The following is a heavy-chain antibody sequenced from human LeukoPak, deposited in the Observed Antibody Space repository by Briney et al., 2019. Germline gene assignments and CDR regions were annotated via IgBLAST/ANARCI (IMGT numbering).Heavy chain of an antibody. CDR1: SGSMNNYY. V-gene: IGHV4-4*07. D-gene: IGHD6-13*01. CDR2: IYSSGST. CDR3: ARERGSSWSLDY. J-gene: IGHJ4*02. Sequence: SETLSLTCTVSSGSMNNYYWSWIRQPAGKGLESIGRIYSSGSTNCNPSLESRVTMSVDTTKNQFSLKLSSVTAADTAVYYCARERGSSWSLDYWGQGTLVTVSS.